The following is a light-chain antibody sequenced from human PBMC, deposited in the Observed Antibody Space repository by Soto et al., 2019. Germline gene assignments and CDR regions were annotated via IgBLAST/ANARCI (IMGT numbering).Light chain of an antibody. V-gene: IGKV3-20*01. J-gene: IGKJ2*01. Sequence: EIVLTQSPGTLSLSPGERATLSCRASQSVSGNYLAWYQQKPGQSPRLLIYGSSDRATVIPDRFSGSGSGTDFTLTITRVEPEDFAVYYYQQYGSSPPYTFGQGTKLEIK. CDR1: QSVSGNY. CDR2: GSS. CDR3: QQYGSSPPYT.